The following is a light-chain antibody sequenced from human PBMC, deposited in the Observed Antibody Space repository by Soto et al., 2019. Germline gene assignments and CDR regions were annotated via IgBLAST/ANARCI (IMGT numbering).Light chain of an antibody. Sequence: GDRVTITCRASQSITTFLAWYQQKPGKAPQILIYDASKLEPGVPSRLSGGGSGTEFTLTISSLQPDDFATYYCQQYSTYPLTFGGGTKGDI. CDR1: QSITTF. J-gene: IGKJ4*01. CDR3: QQYSTYPLT. CDR2: DAS. V-gene: IGKV1-5*01.